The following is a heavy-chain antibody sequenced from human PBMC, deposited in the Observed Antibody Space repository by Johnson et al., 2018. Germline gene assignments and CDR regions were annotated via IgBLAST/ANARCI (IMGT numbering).Heavy chain of an antibody. CDR3: AKRGGYRGYEWNYYYYMDV. D-gene: IGHD5-12*01. CDR2: ISYDGYKK. V-gene: IGHV3-30*18. Sequence: VQLLESGGGVVQPGRSLRLSCTASGFTFSDFGMHWVRQAPGKGLEWVAFISYDGYKKLYAGSAKGRITISKNNSKKLLYLQMSSLRGEDTAVYYCAKRGGYRGYEWNYYYYMDVGGKGTTVIVSS. CDR1: GFTFSDFG. J-gene: IGHJ6*03.